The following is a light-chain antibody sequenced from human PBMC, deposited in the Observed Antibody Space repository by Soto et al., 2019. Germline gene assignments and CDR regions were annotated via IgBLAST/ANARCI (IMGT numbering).Light chain of an antibody. CDR3: AAWDDSLNARGV. CDR2: NNN. J-gene: IGLJ3*02. CDR1: RSNIGNNA. Sequence: QSVLTHPPSASGTPGQRVTISCSGSRSNIGNNAVSWYQQLPGTAPKLLIYNNNQRPSGVPDRFYGSKSGTSASLAISVLQSEDEADSYCAAWDDSLNARGVFGGGTKLTVL. V-gene: IGLV1-44*01.